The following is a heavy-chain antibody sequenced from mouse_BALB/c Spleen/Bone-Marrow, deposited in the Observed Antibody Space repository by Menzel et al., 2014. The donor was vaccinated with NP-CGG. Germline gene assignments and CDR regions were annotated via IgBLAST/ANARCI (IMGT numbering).Heavy chain of an antibody. CDR2: INPGSGGT. CDR3: ARQLGPPHAMDY. J-gene: IGHJ4*01. V-gene: IGHV1-54*01. D-gene: IGHD3-1*01. CDR1: GYAFTNYL. Sequence: VQLQQSGAELVRPGTSVKVSCEASGYAFTNYLIEWVKQRPGQGLEWIGVINPGSGGTNYNEKFKGKATLTADKSSSTAYMQLSSLTSDDSAVYFCARQLGPPHAMDYWGQGTSVTVSS.